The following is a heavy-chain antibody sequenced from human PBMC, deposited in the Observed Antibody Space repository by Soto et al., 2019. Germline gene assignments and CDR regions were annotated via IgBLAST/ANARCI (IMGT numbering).Heavy chain of an antibody. Sequence: DVQLLESGGGLVQPGGSLRLSCAASGFTFARYAMAWVRQAPGQGLEWISTVRTSSVDTHYADSVKGRLTISRDDSTNTVYLQMGSLRAEDTAVYYCAKEALLSYGHHFDSWGQGTLVSVSS. CDR1: GFTFARYA. CDR3: AKEALLSYGHHFDS. CDR2: VRTSSVDT. V-gene: IGHV3-23*01. D-gene: IGHD5-18*01. J-gene: IGHJ4*02.